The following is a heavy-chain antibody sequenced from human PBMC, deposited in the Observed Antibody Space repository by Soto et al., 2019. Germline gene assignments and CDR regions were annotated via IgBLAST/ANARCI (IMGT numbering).Heavy chain of an antibody. CDR2: IIPILGIA. CDR1: GGTFSSYT. V-gene: IGHV1-69*02. J-gene: IGHJ6*03. Sequence: QVQLVQSGAEVKKPGSSVKVSCKASGGTFSSYTISWVRQAPGQGLEWMGRIIPILGIANYAQKFQGRVTITADKSTSTAYMELSSLRSEDTAVYYCAGAPSSRTTNPKNYYYYYTDVWGKGTTVTVSS. CDR3: AGAPSSRTTNPKNYYYYYTDV.